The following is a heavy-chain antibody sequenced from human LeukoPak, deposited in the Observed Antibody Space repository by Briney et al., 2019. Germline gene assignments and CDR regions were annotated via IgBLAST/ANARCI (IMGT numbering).Heavy chain of an antibody. D-gene: IGHD2-15*01. Sequence: PSETLSLTCTVSGVSISSYYWSWIRQPPGKGLEWIGYISYSGSTNYNPSLKSRVTMSVDTSKNQFSLKLSSVTAADTAVYYCAGCRGGGWQNYFDTWGQGTLVTVSS. CDR1: GVSISSYY. J-gene: IGHJ5*02. CDR3: AGCRGGGWQNYFDT. CDR2: ISYSGST. V-gene: IGHV4-59*08.